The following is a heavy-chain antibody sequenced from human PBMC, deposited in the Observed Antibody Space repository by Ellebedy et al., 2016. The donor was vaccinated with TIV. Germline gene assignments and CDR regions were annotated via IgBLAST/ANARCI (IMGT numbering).Heavy chain of an antibody. CDR2: IMSSGSTI. D-gene: IGHD1-7*01. J-gene: IGHJ3*01. CDR3: AKGTGTTNYRDHRFDF. Sequence: GGSLRLSXEASGFTFNEYWMSWVRQAPGKGLEWISYIMSSGSTIHYADSVKGRFTISRDNAQGSLYLQMNSLRAEDTAVYFCAKGTGTTNYRDHRFDFWGRGTMVTVSS. CDR1: GFTFNEYW. V-gene: IGHV3-11*04.